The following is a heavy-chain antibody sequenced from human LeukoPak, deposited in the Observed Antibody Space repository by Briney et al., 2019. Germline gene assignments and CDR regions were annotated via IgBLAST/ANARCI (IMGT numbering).Heavy chain of an antibody. CDR2: ISSSSSYI. CDR3: ARDVRAAAGNHYYYGMDV. D-gene: IGHD6-13*01. CDR1: GFTFSSYS. Sequence: PGGSLRLSCAASGFTFSSYSMNWVRQAPGKGLEWVSSISSSSSYIYYADSVKGRFTISRDNAKNSLYLQMNSLRAEDTAVYYCARDVRAAAGNHYYYGMDVWGQGTTVTVSS. V-gene: IGHV3-21*01. J-gene: IGHJ6*02.